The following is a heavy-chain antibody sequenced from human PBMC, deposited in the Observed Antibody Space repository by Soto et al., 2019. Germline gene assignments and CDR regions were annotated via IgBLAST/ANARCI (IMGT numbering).Heavy chain of an antibody. CDR1: GGSISRRNW. CDR2: IYHSGST. V-gene: IGHV4-4*02. Sequence: QVQLQASGPGLVKPSGTLSLTCAVSGGSISRRNWWSGVRQPPGEGLEWIGEIYHSGSTNYNPSLTSRVTIAVEKSMNESCLRLGSVTAADRAVYYCSAKVVPADKYAFAPWVQGTMVTVSS. D-gene: IGHD2-2*01. J-gene: IGHJ5*02. CDR3: SAKVVPADKYAFAP.